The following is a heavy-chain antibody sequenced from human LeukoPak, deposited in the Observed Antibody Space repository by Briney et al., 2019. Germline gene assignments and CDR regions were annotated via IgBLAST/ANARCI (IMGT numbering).Heavy chain of an antibody. V-gene: IGHV3-21*01. CDR2: ISSSSSYI. J-gene: IGHJ6*02. CDR1: GFTFSSYS. CDR3: ARGGVVVAATSPYYYYGMDV. Sequence: GGSLRLSCAASGFTFSSYSMNWVRQAPGKGLEWVSSISSSSSYIYYADSVKGRFTISRDNAKNSLYLQMNSLRAEDTAVYYCARGGVVVAATSPYYYYGMDVGGQGTTVTVS. D-gene: IGHD2-15*01.